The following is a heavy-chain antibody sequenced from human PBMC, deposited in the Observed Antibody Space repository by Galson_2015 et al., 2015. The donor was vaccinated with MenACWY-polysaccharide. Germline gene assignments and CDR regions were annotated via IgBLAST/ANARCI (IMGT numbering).Heavy chain of an antibody. Sequence: ETLSLTCTVSGDSISTYYWNWIRQPPGKGLEWVGYIYYTGSTNYNPSFNSRVTISLDTSQNQYSLKLKSVAAADTAVYYCARGRGQLPLQLDYWGQGVLVTVSS. CDR3: ARGRGQLPLQLDY. CDR1: GDSISTYY. V-gene: IGHV4-59*01. J-gene: IGHJ4*02. D-gene: IGHD4-11*01. CDR2: IYYTGST.